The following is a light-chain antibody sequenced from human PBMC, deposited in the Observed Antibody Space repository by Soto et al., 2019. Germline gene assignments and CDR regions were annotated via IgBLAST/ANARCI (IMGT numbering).Light chain of an antibody. CDR3: AAWDDILSVWV. V-gene: IGLV1-47*01. Sequence: QAVVTQPPSASGTPGQRVTISCSGSSSNIGSNYVYWYQQLPGTAPKLLIYRNNQRPSGVPDRFSGSKSGTSASLAISGLRSEDEADYYCAAWDDILSVWVFGGGTKLTVL. J-gene: IGLJ3*02. CDR2: RNN. CDR1: SSNIGSNY.